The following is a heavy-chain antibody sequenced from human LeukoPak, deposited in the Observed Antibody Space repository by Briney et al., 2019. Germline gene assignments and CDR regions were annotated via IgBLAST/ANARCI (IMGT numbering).Heavy chain of an antibody. D-gene: IGHD3-22*01. J-gene: IGHJ4*02. CDR1: GFTFSTYS. CDR2: ISSSSSTI. Sequence: GGSLRLSCAASGFTFSTYSMNWVRQAPGKGLEWVSYISSSSSTIYYADSVKGRFTISRDNAKNSLYLQMNSLRAEDTAVYYCARGSTYYDSSGQVPFDYWGQGTLVTVFS. V-gene: IGHV3-48*01. CDR3: ARGSTYYDSSGQVPFDY.